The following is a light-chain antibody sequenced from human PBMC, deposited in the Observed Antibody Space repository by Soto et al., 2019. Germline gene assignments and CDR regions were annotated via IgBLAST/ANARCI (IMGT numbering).Light chain of an antibody. CDR2: AAL. CDR1: QGIKNS. Sequence: IQMTQSPSSLSASVGDRVTITCRASQGIKNSLAWFQQKPGSAPKPLIYAALSLQSGVSSNFSGSGSGTTFTLTNSSLQTEAVATYYCQQYKTYPLTLGGGTNVEIK. V-gene: IGKV1-16*02. J-gene: IGKJ4*01. CDR3: QQYKTYPLT.